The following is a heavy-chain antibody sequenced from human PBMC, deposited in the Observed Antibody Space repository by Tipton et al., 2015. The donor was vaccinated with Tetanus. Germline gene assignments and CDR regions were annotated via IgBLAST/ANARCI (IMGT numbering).Heavy chain of an antibody. CDR2: IYTSGST. J-gene: IGHJ4*02. CDR3: ARAGGSSAWWKPHYFDY. D-gene: IGHD6-6*01. V-gene: IGHV4-4*07. CDR1: GGSISSYY. Sequence: LRLSCTVSGGSISSYYWSWIRQPAGKGLEWIGRIYTSGSTNYNPSLKSRVTMSVDTSKNQFSLKLSSVTAADTAVYYCARAGGSSAWWKPHYFDYWGQGTLVTVSS.